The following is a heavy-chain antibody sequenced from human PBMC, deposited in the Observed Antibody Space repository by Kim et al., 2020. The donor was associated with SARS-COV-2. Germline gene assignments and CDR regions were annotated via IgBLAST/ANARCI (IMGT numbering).Heavy chain of an antibody. V-gene: IGHV4-30-4*01. CDR2: IYYSGST. D-gene: IGHD2-2*01. Sequence: SETLSLTCTVSGGSISSGDYYWSWIRQPPGKGLEWIGYIYYSGSTYYNPSLKSRVTISVDTSKNQFSLKLSSVTAADTAVYYCARDRCSSTSCYPPSGMDVWGQGTTVTVSS. J-gene: IGHJ6*02. CDR3: ARDRCSSTSCYPPSGMDV. CDR1: GGSISSGDYY.